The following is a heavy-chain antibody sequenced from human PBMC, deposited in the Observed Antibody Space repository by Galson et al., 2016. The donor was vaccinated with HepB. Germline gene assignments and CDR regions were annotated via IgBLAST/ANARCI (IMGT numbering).Heavy chain of an antibody. CDR1: GDYTTSGTYY. CDR3: VRQPYTSSSWDSME. J-gene: IGHJ4*02. CDR2: IYGSGST. D-gene: IGHD2-2*01. V-gene: IGHV4-61*02. Sequence: TLSLTCTFSGDYTTSGTYYWNWIRQSAGKRLEWIGRIYGSGSTNYNPSLESRLTISIDTSNNHFSLNLSSVTAADTAVYYCVRQPYTSSSWDSMEWGQGTLVTVSS.